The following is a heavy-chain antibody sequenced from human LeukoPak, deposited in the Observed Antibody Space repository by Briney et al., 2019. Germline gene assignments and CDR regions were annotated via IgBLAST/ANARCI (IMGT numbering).Heavy chain of an antibody. Sequence: GGSLRLSCAASGFTFSSYWMSWVRQAPGEGLEWVANIKQDGSEKYYADSVKGRFTISRDNAKNSLYLQKNSLRAEDTAVYYCAREGGYSGYDQTYYFDYWGQGTLVTVSS. CDR1: GFTFSSYW. J-gene: IGHJ4*02. V-gene: IGHV3-7*01. D-gene: IGHD5-12*01. CDR3: AREGGYSGYDQTYYFDY. CDR2: IKQDGSEK.